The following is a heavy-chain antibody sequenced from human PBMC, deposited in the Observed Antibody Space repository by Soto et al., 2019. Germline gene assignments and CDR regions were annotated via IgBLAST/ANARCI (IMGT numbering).Heavy chain of an antibody. CDR3: VRDFGWYFRSGYMDV. D-gene: IGHD3-3*01. J-gene: IGHJ6*03. V-gene: IGHV3-21*01. CDR2: INEDSSYI. CDR1: GFDFGSYS. Sequence: GGSLRLSCAASGFDFGSYSVNWVRQAPGKGLEWVSSINEDSSYIYYAHSLRGRFTISRDNAKESLYLQMSSLRAEDTAVYYCVRDFGWYFRSGYMDVWGDGATVTVSS.